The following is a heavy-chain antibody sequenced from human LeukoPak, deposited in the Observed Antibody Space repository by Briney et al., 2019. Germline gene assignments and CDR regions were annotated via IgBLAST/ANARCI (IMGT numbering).Heavy chain of an antibody. V-gene: IGHV1-69*04. Sequence: SVKVSCKASGGTFSSYAISWVRQAPGQGLEWMGRIIPIFGIANYAQKFQGRVTITADKSTSTAYMELSSLRSEDTAVYYCAREDTTHYDFWSGYKPLDYWGQGTLVTVSS. D-gene: IGHD3-3*01. J-gene: IGHJ4*02. CDR2: IIPIFGIA. CDR1: GGTFSSYA. CDR3: AREDTTHYDFWSGYKPLDY.